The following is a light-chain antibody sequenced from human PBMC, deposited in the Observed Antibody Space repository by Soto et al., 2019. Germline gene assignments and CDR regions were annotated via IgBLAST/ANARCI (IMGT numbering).Light chain of an antibody. Sequence: EIVLTQSPATLSLSPGERTTLSCRASQSVSSYFAWYQQKSGQAPTLLIYDASNRATGIPARFSGSGSGTAVTLTISSLEPEDFALYYCQQRTKLPSSTCGRGTRLEIK. CDR2: DAS. CDR3: QQRTKLPSST. J-gene: IGKJ5*01. V-gene: IGKV3-11*01. CDR1: QSVSSY.